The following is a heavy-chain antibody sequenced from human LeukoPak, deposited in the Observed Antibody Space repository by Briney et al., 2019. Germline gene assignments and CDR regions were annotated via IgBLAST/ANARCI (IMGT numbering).Heavy chain of an antibody. CDR3: ARGPITPVAGFSDY. V-gene: IGHV3-66*01. CDR1: GFTFSNYA. D-gene: IGHD6-19*01. CDR2: IYSDSTT. J-gene: IGHJ4*02. Sequence: GGSLRLSCVASGFTFSNYAMNWVRQAPGKGLEWVSVIYSDSTTYYADSVKGRFTISRDISKNTLYLQMNSLRAEDTAVYYCARGPITPVAGFSDYWGQGTLVTVSS.